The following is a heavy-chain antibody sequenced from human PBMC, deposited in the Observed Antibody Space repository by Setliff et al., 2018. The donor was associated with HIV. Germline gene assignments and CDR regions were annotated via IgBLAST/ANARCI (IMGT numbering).Heavy chain of an antibody. CDR3: ARGRNYNSGMDV. J-gene: IGHJ6*02. CDR2: ISPYSRIT. V-gene: IGHV1-18*01. Sequence: VASVKVSCKASGYSFTSYGIGWVQQAPGQGLEWIGWISPYSRITNYAPKFRDRVTMTTETSTNTAYLEVRSLSSDDTAVYYCARGRNYNSGMDVWGQGTTVTVSS. CDR1: GYSFTSYG. D-gene: IGHD3-10*01.